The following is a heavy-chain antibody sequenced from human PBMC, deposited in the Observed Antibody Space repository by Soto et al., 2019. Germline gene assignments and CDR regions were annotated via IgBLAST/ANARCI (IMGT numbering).Heavy chain of an antibody. CDR1: GGSVSGHF. V-gene: IGHV4-34*01. D-gene: IGHD2-21*01. J-gene: IGHJ4*02. Sequence: SETLSLTCAPDGGSVSGHFWSWIRQPPGKGLEWTGEINRSGSPNFNPSLKSRVTISVDTSKNQFSLKVNSLTAADTAVYYCARGISLIVEVQRDAPDKYCFDSWGQGTVVTVSS. CDR3: ARGISLIVEVQRDAPDKYCFDS. CDR2: INRSGSP.